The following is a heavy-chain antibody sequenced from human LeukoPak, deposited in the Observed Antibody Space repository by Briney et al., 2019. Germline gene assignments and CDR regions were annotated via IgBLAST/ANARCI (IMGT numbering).Heavy chain of an antibody. Sequence: ASVKVSCKASGYTFTGNYMHWVRQAPGQGLEWMGWINPNSGGTNYAQKFQGRGTMTRDTSISTAYMELSSLRSDDTAVYYCARGPLYYYDSSGPFDYWGQGTQVTVSS. CDR1: GYTFTGNY. CDR2: INPNSGGT. D-gene: IGHD3-22*01. CDR3: ARGPLYYYDSSGPFDY. J-gene: IGHJ4*02. V-gene: IGHV1-2*02.